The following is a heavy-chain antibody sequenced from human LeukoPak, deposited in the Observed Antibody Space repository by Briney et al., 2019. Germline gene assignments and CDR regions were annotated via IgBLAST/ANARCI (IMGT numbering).Heavy chain of an antibody. CDR3: AKGDWHFDL. CDR1: GGSISSYS. J-gene: IGHJ2*01. Sequence: SETLSLTCTVSGGSISSYSWSWIRQPAGKGLDWIGRISTSGITDYNPSLKSRVTMSVDTSKNQFSLKLTSVTAADTAVYHCAKGDWHFDLWGRGTLVTVSS. V-gene: IGHV4-4*07. CDR2: ISTSGIT.